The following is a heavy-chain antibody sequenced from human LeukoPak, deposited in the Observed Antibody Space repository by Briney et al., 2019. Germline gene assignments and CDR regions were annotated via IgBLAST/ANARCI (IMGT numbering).Heavy chain of an antibody. CDR2: ISGSGGST. V-gene: IGHV3-23*01. J-gene: IGHJ4*02. CDR1: GFTFSSYA. D-gene: IGHD2-15*01. CDR3: AKDGTFGRYCSGGSCSDFDY. Sequence: GGSLRPSCAASGFTFSSYAMTWIRQAPGKGLEWVSAISGSGGSTYYADSVKGRFTISRDNSKNTLYLQMNSLRAEDTAVYYCAKDGTFGRYCSGGSCSDFDYWGQGTLVTVSS.